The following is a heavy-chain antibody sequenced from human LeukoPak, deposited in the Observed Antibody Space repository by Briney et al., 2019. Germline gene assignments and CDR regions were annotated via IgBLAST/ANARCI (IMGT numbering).Heavy chain of an antibody. J-gene: IGHJ4*02. D-gene: IGHD6-19*01. Sequence: GGSLRLSCAASGFTFSSYSMNWVRQAPGKGLEWVSSISSSSSYIYYADSVKGRFTISRDNSKNTLYLQMNSLRAEDTAVYYCARAVAGTYFDYWGQGTLVTVSS. CDR2: ISSSSSYI. CDR1: GFTFSSYS. V-gene: IGHV3-21*04. CDR3: ARAVAGTYFDY.